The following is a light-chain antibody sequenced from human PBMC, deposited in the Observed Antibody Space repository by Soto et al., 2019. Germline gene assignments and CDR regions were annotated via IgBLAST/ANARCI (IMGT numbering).Light chain of an antibody. CDR3: QQYNKWPLT. CDR2: GAY. V-gene: IGKV3-15*01. Sequence: VMPQSPATLSVSPGERATLSCRASQSVSSKLAWYQQKPGQAPRLLIYGAYNRATGIPARFSGSGSGTEFTLTISSLQSEDFAVYYCQQYNKWPLTFGGGTKVEIK. J-gene: IGKJ4*01. CDR1: QSVSSK.